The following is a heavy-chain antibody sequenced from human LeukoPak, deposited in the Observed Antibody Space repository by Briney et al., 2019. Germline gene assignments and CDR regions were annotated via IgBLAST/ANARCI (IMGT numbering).Heavy chain of an antibody. D-gene: IGHD2-21*02. CDR3: ARDSTPDNIVVVTAPVVTS. V-gene: IGHV3-21*01. J-gene: IGHJ5*02. CDR2: ISSSSYI. Sequence: GGSLRLSCAASGFTFSSYSMNWVRQAPGKGLEWVSSISSSSYIYHADSVKGRFTISRDNAKNSLYLQMNSLRAEDTAVYYCARDSTPDNIVVVTAPVVTSWGQGTLVTVSS. CDR1: GFTFSSYS.